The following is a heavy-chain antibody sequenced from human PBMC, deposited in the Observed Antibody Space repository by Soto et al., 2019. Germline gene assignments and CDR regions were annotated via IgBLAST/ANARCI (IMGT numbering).Heavy chain of an antibody. CDR3: ARTYYYDSTDLDY. V-gene: IGHV3-30-3*01. D-gene: IGHD3-22*01. Sequence: IYAVHWFIKETGKGLEWVAVISYDGSNKYYADSVKGRFTISRDNSKNTLYLQMNSLRAEATAVYYCARTYYYDSTDLDYWGQGTLVTVSS. CDR1: IYA. J-gene: IGHJ4*02. CDR2: ISYDGSNK.